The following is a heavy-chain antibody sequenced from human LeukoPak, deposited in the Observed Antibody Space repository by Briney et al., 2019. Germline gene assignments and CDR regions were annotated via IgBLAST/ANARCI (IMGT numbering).Heavy chain of an antibody. J-gene: IGHJ4*02. V-gene: IGHV1-2*02. CDR2: INPNSGGT. Sequence: GASLKVSCKASGYTFTGPYIHWMRQAPGQGLEWMAWINPNSGGTKYAQKFQGRVTATRDTSTSTAYMELSGLRADDTATYYCARVEYCTKGVCINFDLWGQGTLVAVSS. D-gene: IGHD2-8*01. CDR3: ARVEYCTKGVCINFDL. CDR1: GYTFTGPY.